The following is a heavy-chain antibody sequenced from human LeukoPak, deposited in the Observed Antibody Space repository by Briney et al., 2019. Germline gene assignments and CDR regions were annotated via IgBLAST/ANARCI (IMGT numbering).Heavy chain of an antibody. J-gene: IGHJ4*02. CDR3: ARYQTGTTKFSLNGYYFDY. CDR2: IYYSGST. V-gene: IGHV4-30-4*07. CDR1: GGSISSGGYS. D-gene: IGHD1-7*01. Sequence: SETLSLTCAVSGGSISSGGYSWSWIRQPPGKGLEWIGYIYYSGSTYYNPSLKSRVTISVDTSKNQFSLKLSSVTAADTAVYYCARYQTGTTKFSLNGYYFDYWGQGTLVTVSS.